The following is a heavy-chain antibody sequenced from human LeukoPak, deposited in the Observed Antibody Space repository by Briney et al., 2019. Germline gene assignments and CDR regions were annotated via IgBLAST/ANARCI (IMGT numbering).Heavy chain of an antibody. D-gene: IGHD3-10*01. J-gene: IGHJ4*02. CDR1: GGSFSGYY. Sequence: PSETLSLTCAVYGGSFSGYYWGWVRQAPGKGLEWVAVISYDGSNKYYAESVKGRFTISRENSKNTLHLQMNSLRAEDTAVYYCAKDHYYYGSGIYFMHYFDYWGQGTLVTVSS. CDR3: AKDHYYYGSGIYFMHYFDY. V-gene: IGHV3-30*18. CDR2: ISYDGSNK.